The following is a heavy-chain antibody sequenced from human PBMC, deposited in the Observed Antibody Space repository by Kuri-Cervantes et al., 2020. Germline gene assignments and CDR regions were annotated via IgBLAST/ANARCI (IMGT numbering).Heavy chain of an antibody. D-gene: IGHD3-22*01. V-gene: IGHV4-31*03. CDR3: ARADYDSNGYYWSYFDY. CDR2: IYYTGST. J-gene: IGHJ4*02. CDR1: GVTITSGGYY. Sequence: SETLSLTCPVSGVTITSGGYYWSWSRQHPGKGLEWIGYIYYTGSTSYNPSLESRVTISVDTSKNQFSLKLSSVTSADTAVYYCARADYDSNGYYWSYFDYWGQGTLVTVSS.